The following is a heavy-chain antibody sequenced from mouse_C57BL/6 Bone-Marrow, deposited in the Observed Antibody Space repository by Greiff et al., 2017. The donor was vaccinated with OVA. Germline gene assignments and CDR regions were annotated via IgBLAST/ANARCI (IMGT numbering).Heavy chain of an antibody. CDR1: GYTFTSYG. D-gene: IGHD1-1*01. CDR2: IYPRSGNT. CDR3: ATITTVVATDWYFDV. Sequence: QVHVKQSGAELARPGASVKLSCKASGYTFTSYGISWVKQRTGQGLEWIGEIYPRSGNTYYNEKFKGKATLTADKSSSTAYMELRSLTSEDSAVYFCATITTVVATDWYFDVWGTGTTVTVSS. J-gene: IGHJ1*03. V-gene: IGHV1-81*01.